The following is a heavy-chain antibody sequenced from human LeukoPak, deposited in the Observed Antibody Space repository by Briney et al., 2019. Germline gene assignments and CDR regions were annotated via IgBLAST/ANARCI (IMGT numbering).Heavy chain of an antibody. CDR2: ISYDGSNK. D-gene: IGHD4-17*01. CDR3: AKDFYGDFLYYFDY. J-gene: IGHJ4*02. CDR1: GFTFSSYG. Sequence: GGSLRLPCVASGFTFSSYGMHWVRQAPGKGLEWVAVISYDGSNKYYADSVKGRFTISRDNSKNTLYLQMNSLRAEDTAVYYCAKDFYGDFLYYFDYWGQGTLVTVSS. V-gene: IGHV3-30*18.